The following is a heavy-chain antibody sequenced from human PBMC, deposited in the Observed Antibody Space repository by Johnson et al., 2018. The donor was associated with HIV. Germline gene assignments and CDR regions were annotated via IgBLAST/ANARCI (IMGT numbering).Heavy chain of an antibody. CDR3: AREGGDCSSTSCYQDAFDI. J-gene: IGHJ3*02. D-gene: IGHD2-2*01. CDR1: GFTFSSYA. V-gene: IGHV3-30*04. Sequence: QVQLVESGGGVVQPGRSLRLSCAASGFTFSSYAMHWVRQAPGKGLEWVAVISYDGSNKYYADSVKGRFNISRDNSKNTLYLEMNSLRAEDTAVYYCAREGGDCSSTSCYQDAFDIWGQGTMVTVSS. CDR2: ISYDGSNK.